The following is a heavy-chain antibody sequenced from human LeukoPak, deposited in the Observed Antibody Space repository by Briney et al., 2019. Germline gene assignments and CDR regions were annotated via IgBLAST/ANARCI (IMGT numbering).Heavy chain of an antibody. CDR1: GFTFSSYS. Sequence: GGSLRLSCAASGFTFSSYSMNWVRQAPGKGLEWVSSISSSSSYIYYADSVKGRFTISRDNAKNSLYLQMNSLRAEDTTVYYGARDWDIVATIHIDFDYWGQETLVTVSS. D-gene: IGHD5-12*01. CDR3: ARDWDIVATIHIDFDY. J-gene: IGHJ4*02. CDR2: ISSSSSYI. V-gene: IGHV3-21*01.